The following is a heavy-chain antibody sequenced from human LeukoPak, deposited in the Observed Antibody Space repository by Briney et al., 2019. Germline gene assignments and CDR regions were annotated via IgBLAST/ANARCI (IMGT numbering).Heavy chain of an antibody. CDR2: SGSGGKT. J-gene: IGHJ4*02. Sequence: GGSLRLTCAASGFSFSTYVMTWVRQAQGQRLEGVSISGSGGKTYYADSVKGRFTISRDNYKKTLFLEMNGLRAEDTAVYYCARDGYDFWSDYPTTLDYWGQGTLVTVSS. CDR1: GFSFSTYV. V-gene: IGHV3-23*01. D-gene: IGHD3-3*01. CDR3: ARDGYDFWSDYPTTLDY.